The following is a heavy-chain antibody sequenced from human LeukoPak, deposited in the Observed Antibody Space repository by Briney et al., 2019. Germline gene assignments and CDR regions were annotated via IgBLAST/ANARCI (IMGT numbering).Heavy chain of an antibody. J-gene: IGHJ4*02. CDR3: GRLRSSFDY. V-gene: IGHV1-46*01. CDR1: GYTFTSYY. Sequence: GASVKVSCMASGYTFTSYYMHWVRQAPGQGLERMGIINPSGGSTSYAQKFQGRVTITRDTSTSTVYMELSSLRSEDTAVYYCGRLRSSFDYWGQGTLVTVPS. CDR2: INPSGGST. D-gene: IGHD6-6*01.